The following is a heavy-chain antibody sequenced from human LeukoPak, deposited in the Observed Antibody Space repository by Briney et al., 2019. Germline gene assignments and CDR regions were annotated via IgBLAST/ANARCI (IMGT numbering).Heavy chain of an antibody. CDR1: GFTFSRNS. J-gene: IGHJ4*02. CDR3: ASWLERNKYCSSTSCYTI. D-gene: IGHD2-2*02. CDR2: ISSSSSTI. V-gene: IGHV3-48*01. Sequence: GGSLRLSCAASGFTFSRNSMNWVRQAPGKGLEWVSYISSSSSTIYYADSVKGRFTISRDNAKNSLYLQMNSLRAEDTAVYYCASWLERNKYCSSTSCYTIWGQGTLVTVSS.